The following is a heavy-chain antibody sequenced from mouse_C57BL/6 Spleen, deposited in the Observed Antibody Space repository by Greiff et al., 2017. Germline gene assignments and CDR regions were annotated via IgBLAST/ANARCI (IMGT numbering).Heavy chain of an antibody. CDR1: GYTFTSYW. J-gene: IGHJ3*01. D-gene: IGHD3-2*02. CDR2: IYPGSGST. Sequence: VQLQQPGAELVKPGASVKMSCKASGYTFTSYWITWVKQRPGQGLEWIGDIYPGSGSTNYNEKFKSKATLTVDTSSSTAYMQLSSLTSEDSAVYDCARGGTAQSAWFAYWGQGTLVTVSA. V-gene: IGHV1-55*01. CDR3: ARGGTAQSAWFAY.